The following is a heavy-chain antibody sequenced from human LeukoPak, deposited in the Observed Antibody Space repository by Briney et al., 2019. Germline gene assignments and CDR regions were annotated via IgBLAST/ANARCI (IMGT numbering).Heavy chain of an antibody. CDR2: MNTKSGNT. Sequence: GASVKVSCKASGYTFTSYDINWVRQATGQGCEWMGWMNTKSGNTGFAQKFQGRVSMTRNTATNTAYMELNSLRSEDTAVYYCARVVGSPDYLGQGTLVTVST. J-gene: IGHJ4*02. CDR3: ARVVGSPDY. CDR1: GYTFTSYD. V-gene: IGHV1-8*01. D-gene: IGHD1-26*01.